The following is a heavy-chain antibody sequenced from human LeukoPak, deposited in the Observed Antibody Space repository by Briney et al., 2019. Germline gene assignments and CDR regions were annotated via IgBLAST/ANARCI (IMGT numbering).Heavy chain of an antibody. CDR3: AREGHVFQKYNWFDP. CDR1: GGSISSGGYS. Sequence: SETLSLTCAVSGGSISSGGYSWSWIRQPPGKGLEWIGYIYYSGSTYYNPSLKSRVTISVDTSKNQFSLKLSSVTAADTAVYYCAREGHVFQKYNWFDPWGQGTLVTVSS. J-gene: IGHJ5*02. CDR2: IYYSGST. D-gene: IGHD2-21*01. V-gene: IGHV4-30-4*07.